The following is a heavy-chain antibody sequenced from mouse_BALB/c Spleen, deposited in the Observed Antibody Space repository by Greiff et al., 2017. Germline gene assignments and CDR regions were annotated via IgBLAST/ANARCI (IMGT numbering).Heavy chain of an antibody. V-gene: IGHV1-4*01. CDR1: GYTFTSYT. J-gene: IGHJ3*01. CDR2: INPSSGYT. CDR3: ARSVITTATWFAD. D-gene: IGHD1-2*01. Sequence: QVQLQQSGAELARPGASVKMSCKASGYTFTSYTMHWVRQRPGQGLEWIGYINPSSGYTNYNQKFKDKATLTADKSSSTAYMQLISLTSEDSAVYYCARSVITTATWFADWGQGTLVTVSA.